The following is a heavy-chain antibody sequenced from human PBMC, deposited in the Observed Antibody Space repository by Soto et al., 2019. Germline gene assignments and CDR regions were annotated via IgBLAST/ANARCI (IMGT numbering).Heavy chain of an antibody. V-gene: IGHV4-61*01. Sequence: SETLSLTCAVFGGSVNSCNYYWSWIRQPPGKGLEWIGEMSHSGGTHFNPSLKSRVTISVDTSKNQFSLKLSSVTAADTAVYYCARDLGSDSHYDILTGYYNGYFDYWGQGTLVTVSS. D-gene: IGHD3-9*01. CDR1: GGSVNSCNYY. J-gene: IGHJ4*02. CDR2: MSHSGGT. CDR3: ARDLGSDSHYDILTGYYNGYFDY.